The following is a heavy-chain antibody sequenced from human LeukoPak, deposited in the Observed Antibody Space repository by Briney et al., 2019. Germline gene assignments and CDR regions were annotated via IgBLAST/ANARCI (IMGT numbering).Heavy chain of an antibody. J-gene: IGHJ6*03. V-gene: IGHV3-21*01. CDR1: GFTFSSYS. Sequence: PGGSLRLSCAASGFTFSSYSMNWVRQAPGKGLEWVSSISSSSVYIYYADSLKGRFTISRDNAKNSLYLQMNSLRAEDTAVYYCARENHTPRGYCSSTSCSDNYMDVWGKGTTVTVSS. CDR3: ARENHTPRGYCSSTSCSDNYMDV. D-gene: IGHD2-2*01. CDR2: ISSSSVYI.